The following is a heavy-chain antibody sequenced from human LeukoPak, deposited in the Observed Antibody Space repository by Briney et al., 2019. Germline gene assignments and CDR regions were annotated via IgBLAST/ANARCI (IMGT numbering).Heavy chain of an antibody. CDR1: GFTFSRYS. CDR2: MKPDGSEK. J-gene: IGHJ4*02. CDR3: ARSGAGSDY. D-gene: IGHD1-14*01. V-gene: IGHV3-7*01. Sequence: GGSLRLSCAASGFTFSRYSMNWVRQAPGKGLEWVANMKPDGSEKYYVDSVKGRFTISRDNAKNSLYLQMNSLRAEDTAVYYCARSGAGSDYWGQGTLVTVSS.